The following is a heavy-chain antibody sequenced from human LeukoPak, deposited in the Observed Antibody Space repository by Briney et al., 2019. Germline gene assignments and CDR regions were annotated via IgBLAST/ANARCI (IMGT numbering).Heavy chain of an antibody. Sequence: ETLSLTCTVSGGSISSYYWSWIRQPAGKGLEWVANINQDGSEKYYVDSVKGRFTISRDNAKNSLYLQMNSLRAEDTAVYYCAREEGWFDPWGQGTLVTVSS. J-gene: IGHJ5*02. V-gene: IGHV3-7*01. CDR3: AREEGWFDP. CDR1: GGSISSYY. CDR2: INQDGSEK.